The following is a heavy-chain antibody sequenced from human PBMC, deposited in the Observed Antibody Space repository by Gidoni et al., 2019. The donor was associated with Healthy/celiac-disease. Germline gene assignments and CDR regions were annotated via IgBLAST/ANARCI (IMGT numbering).Heavy chain of an antibody. J-gene: IGHJ3*02. D-gene: IGHD2-15*01. V-gene: IGHV3-33*01. CDR1: GFTFSSYG. CDR2: IWYDGSNK. Sequence: QVQLVESGGGVVQPGRSLRLSCAASGFTFSSYGMHWVRQAPGKGLEWVAVIWYDGSNKYYADSVKGRFTISRDNSKNTLYLQMNSLRAEDTAVYYCARGSSVEGAFDIWGQGTMVTVSS. CDR3: ARGSSVEGAFDI.